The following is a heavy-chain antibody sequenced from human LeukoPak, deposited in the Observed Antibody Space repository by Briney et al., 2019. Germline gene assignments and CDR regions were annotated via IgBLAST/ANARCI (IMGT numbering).Heavy chain of an antibody. D-gene: IGHD3/OR15-3a*01. Sequence: GGSLSLSCAASGFTLEQYVMHWARQAPGRGLEWVSLISGDGGSTYYADSVKGRFTISRDNSKNSLYLQMNSLRTEDTALYYCAKGTDWSDYYGMDVWGQGTTVTVSS. CDR1: GFTLEQYV. CDR3: AKGTDWSDYYGMDV. J-gene: IGHJ6*02. V-gene: IGHV3-43*02. CDR2: ISGDGGST.